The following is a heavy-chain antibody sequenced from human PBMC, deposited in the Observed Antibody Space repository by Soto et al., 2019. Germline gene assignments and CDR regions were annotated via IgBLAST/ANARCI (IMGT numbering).Heavy chain of an antibody. V-gene: IGHV1-18*01. Sequence: GASVKVSCKASGYTFTSYAMHWVRQAPGQGLEWMGWISAKHGNTHYAQKLQGRVTMTTDTSTSTAYMELRSLTSDDTAVYYCTRVGSTIFHFDYWGQGTLVTVSS. CDR2: ISAKHGNT. CDR1: GYTFTSYA. D-gene: IGHD3-3*01. J-gene: IGHJ4*02. CDR3: TRVGSTIFHFDY.